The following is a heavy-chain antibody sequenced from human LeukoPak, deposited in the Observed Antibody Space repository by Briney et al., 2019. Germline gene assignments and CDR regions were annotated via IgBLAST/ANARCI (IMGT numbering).Heavy chain of an antibody. V-gene: IGHV3-20*04. CDR3: AKGGWSTSLDF. CDR2: TNWNGRST. J-gene: IGHJ4*02. CDR1: GFTFDDSG. Sequence: PGGSLRLSCAASGFTFDDSGMSWVRQAPGKGLEWVSGTNWNGRSTGYADSVKGRFTISRDNAKNSLYLQMNSLSAADTAVYYWAKGGWSTSLDFWGQGTLVTVSS. D-gene: IGHD3-16*01.